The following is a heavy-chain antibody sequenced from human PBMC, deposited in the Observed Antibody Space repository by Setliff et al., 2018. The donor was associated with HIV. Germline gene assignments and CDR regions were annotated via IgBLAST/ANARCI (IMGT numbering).Heavy chain of an antibody. CDR1: GYTFTNFA. CDR3: TRETGRDNWNPRGADDY. J-gene: IGHJ4*02. CDR2: ISGYNGNT. V-gene: IGHV1-18*01. Sequence: ASVMVSCKASGYTFTNFAINWVRQAPGQGLEWMGWISGYNGNTEYAQRLQGRVTMTTDTSTSTAYMELRSLSSDDTAIYYCTRETGRDNWNPRGADDYWGQGTLVTVSS. D-gene: IGHD1-1*01.